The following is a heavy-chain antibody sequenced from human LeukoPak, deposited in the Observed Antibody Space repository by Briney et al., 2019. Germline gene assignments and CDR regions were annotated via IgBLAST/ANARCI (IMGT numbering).Heavy chain of an antibody. Sequence: GGSLRLSCAASGFAFDDYTMHWVRQAPGKGLEWVSLISWDGGSTYYADSVKGRFTISRDNSKNSLYLQMNSLRTEDTALYYCVKDKVAGLGGYFDYWGQGTLVTVSS. J-gene: IGHJ4*02. D-gene: IGHD6-19*01. CDR3: VKDKVAGLGGYFDY. CDR2: ISWDGGST. CDR1: GFAFDDYT. V-gene: IGHV3-43*01.